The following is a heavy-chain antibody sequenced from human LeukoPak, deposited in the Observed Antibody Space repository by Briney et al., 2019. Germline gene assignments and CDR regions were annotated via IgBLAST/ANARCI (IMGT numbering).Heavy chain of an antibody. V-gene: IGHV3-23*01. J-gene: IGHJ4*02. CDR2: ISGSGSST. CDR3: VKSNSGYYQFGY. CDR1: GFAFSSYA. D-gene: IGHD3-9*01. Sequence: TGGSLRLSCAASGFAFSSYAMNWVRQAPGKGLEWVSAISGSGSSTYYADSVKGRFTISRDNSKNALYLQMNSLRAEDTAVYYCVKSNSGYYQFGYWGQGTLVTVSS.